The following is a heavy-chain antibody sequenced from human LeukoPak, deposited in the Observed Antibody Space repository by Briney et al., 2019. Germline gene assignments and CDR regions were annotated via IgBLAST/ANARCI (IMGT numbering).Heavy chain of an antibody. Sequence: GGSLRLSCAASGFTFSSYAMSWVRQAPGKGLEWVSSISSSSSYIYYADSVKGRFTISRDNAKNSLYLQMNSLRAEDTAVYYCARGEYSSSHYYYYYMDVWGKGTTVTVSS. CDR3: ARGEYSSSHYYYYYMDV. CDR1: GFTFSSYA. CDR2: ISSSSSYI. D-gene: IGHD6-6*01. V-gene: IGHV3-21*01. J-gene: IGHJ6*03.